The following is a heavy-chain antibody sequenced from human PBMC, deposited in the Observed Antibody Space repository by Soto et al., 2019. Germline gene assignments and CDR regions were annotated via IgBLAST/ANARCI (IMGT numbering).Heavy chain of an antibody. CDR1: GFTFTTYW. V-gene: IGHV3-74*01. CDR2: IKFDESTT. Sequence: EVQLVESGGGLVQPGGSLRRSCAASGFTFTTYWMHWVRQAPGKGLVWVSRIKFDESTTNYADSVKGRFTISRDNAKNTVFLQMNGLGDEDTAVYYCVRGGLWAYYMDVWGKGTTVTVSS. D-gene: IGHD2-21*01. J-gene: IGHJ6*03. CDR3: VRGGLWAYYMDV.